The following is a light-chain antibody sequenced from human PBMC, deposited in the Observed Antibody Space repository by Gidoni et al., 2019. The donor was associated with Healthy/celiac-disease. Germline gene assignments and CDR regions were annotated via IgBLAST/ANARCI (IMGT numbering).Light chain of an antibody. Sequence: DIQMTQSPSSLSASVGDRVTITCRASQSISSYLNWYQQKPGKAPKLLIYAASSLQSGVPSRFSGSGSGTDFTLTISIPQPEDFATYYCQQSYSTPITFGQGTRLEIK. CDR1: QSISSY. CDR3: QQSYSTPIT. CDR2: AAS. V-gene: IGKV1-39*01. J-gene: IGKJ5*01.